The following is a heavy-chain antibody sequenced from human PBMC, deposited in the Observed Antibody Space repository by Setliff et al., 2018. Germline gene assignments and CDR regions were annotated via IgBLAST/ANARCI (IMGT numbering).Heavy chain of an antibody. J-gene: IGHJ1*01. Sequence: GGSLRLSCAASGFTFSTYSMNWVRQAPGKGLEWVSYISSSSSSIYYANSVEGRFTISRDNAKNSLYLQMNSLRAEDTAVYYCARDVLQFLEWPQYFQHWGQGTLVTVSS. D-gene: IGHD3-3*01. CDR3: ARDVLQFLEWPQYFQH. CDR1: GFTFSTYS. V-gene: IGHV3-48*04. CDR2: ISSSSSSI.